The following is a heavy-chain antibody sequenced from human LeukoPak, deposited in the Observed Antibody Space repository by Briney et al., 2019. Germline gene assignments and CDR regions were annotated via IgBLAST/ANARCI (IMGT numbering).Heavy chain of an antibody. D-gene: IGHD2-15*01. J-gene: IGHJ3*02. CDR3: ARDLFTYCSGGSCPLDDAFDI. V-gene: IGHV4-39*07. CDR1: GGSISSSGYY. Sequence: PSETLSLTCTVSGGSISSSGYYWGWIRQPPGKGLEWIGSIYYSGSTYYNPSLKSRVTISVDTSKNQFSLKLSSVTAADTAVYYCARDLFTYCSGGSCPLDDAFDIWGQGTMVTVSS. CDR2: IYYSGST.